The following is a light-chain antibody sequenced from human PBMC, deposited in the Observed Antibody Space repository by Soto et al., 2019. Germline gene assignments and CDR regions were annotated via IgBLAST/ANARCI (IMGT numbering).Light chain of an antibody. Sequence: DIPMTQSLSSLSTSVGDRVTITCRASQNINTSLNWYQQKPGKAPKLLIYATSTLQTGVTSRFSGSGSGTDVTHTINSLQAEDFVSYYCQQSSSTPYTFGQGTKLEIK. CDR3: QQSSSTPYT. J-gene: IGKJ2*01. CDR1: QNINTS. V-gene: IGKV1-39*01. CDR2: ATS.